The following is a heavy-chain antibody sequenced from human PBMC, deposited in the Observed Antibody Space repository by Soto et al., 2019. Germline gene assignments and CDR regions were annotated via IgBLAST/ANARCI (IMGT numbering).Heavy chain of an antibody. V-gene: IGHV4-34*01. CDR2: INHSGST. CDR1: GGSFSGYY. CDR3: AGDKITGLFDY. Sequence: QVQLQQWGAGLLKPSETLSLTCAVYGGSFSGYYWTWIRQPPGTGLEWIGEINHSGSTNYNPSLKXXVTRALATSKNEFSLKLTSVTAADTAVYYCAGDKITGLFDYWCQGTLVTVSS. J-gene: IGHJ4*02. D-gene: IGHD2-8*02.